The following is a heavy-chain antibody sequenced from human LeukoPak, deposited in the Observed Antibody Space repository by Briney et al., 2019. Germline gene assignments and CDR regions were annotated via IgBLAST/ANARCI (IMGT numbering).Heavy chain of an antibody. J-gene: IGHJ4*02. CDR1: GGSISGSY. V-gene: IGHV4-59*01. D-gene: IGHD3-9*01. CDR2: IYYGGST. CDR3: AATGPYYFHC. Sequence: PSETLSLTCTVSGGSISGSYWSWLRQPPGKGLEWIGYIYYGGSTNYNASLKNRVTISVDASKNQVSLQLNSLTAADTALYYCAATGPYYFHCWGQGTLVTVSS.